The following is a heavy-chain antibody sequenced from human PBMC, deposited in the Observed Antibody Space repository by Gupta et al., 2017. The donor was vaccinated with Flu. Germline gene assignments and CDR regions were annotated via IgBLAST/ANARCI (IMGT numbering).Heavy chain of an antibody. D-gene: IGHD2-15*01. CDR3: WRDFVVIVADGDFDF. CDR1: GYAFTDYY. V-gene: IGHV1-2*02. CDR2: INPKSGDT. J-gene: IGHJ4*02. Sequence: GYAFTDYYIHWVRQAPGQGLEWMGWINPKSGDTEYAQKFEGRVAMTRDTSINTASLAVSRLMFDDTAVYYCWRDFVVIVADGDFDFWGQGPLV.